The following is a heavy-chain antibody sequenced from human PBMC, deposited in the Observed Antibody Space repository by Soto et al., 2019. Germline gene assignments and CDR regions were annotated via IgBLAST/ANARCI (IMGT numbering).Heavy chain of an antibody. D-gene: IGHD2-15*01. V-gene: IGHV3-21*01. CDR3: ARDRCLGGICYRTYAFEL. CDR1: GFNFSSYT. J-gene: IGHJ3*01. Sequence: PGGSLRLSCAASGFNFSSYTMNWVRQAPGKGLEWVSSISNSNRYIYYADSLKGRFTISRDEAKNSLFLEINSLRADDTAVYSCARDRCLGGICYRTYAFELWGQGTRVTVAS. CDR2: ISNSNRYI.